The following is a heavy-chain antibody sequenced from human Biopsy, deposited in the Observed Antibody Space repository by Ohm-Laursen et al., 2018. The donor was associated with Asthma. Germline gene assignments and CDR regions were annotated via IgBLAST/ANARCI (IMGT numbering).Heavy chain of an antibody. CDR1: GGSISSGSYY. J-gene: IGHJ4*02. V-gene: IGHV4-61*01. D-gene: IGHD3-3*01. CDR3: ARVTRITIFGVGGIQDY. CDR2: IYYSGST. Sequence: GTLSITCTVSGGSISSGSYYWSWIRQPPGKGLEWIGYIYYSGSTNYNPSLKSRVTISVDTSKNQFSLKLSSVTAADTAVYYCARVTRITIFGVGGIQDYWGQGTLVTVSS.